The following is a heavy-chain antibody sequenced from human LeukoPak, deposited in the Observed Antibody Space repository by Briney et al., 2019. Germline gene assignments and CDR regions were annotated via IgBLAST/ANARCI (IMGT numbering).Heavy chain of an antibody. Sequence: SVKVSCKASGGTFSSYAISWVRQAPGQGLEWMGGIIPIFGTANYAQKFQGRVTITTDESTSTAYMELSSLRSEDTAVYYCARDYGDEHGNDYWGQGTLVTVSP. J-gene: IGHJ4*02. CDR3: ARDYGDEHGNDY. CDR1: GGTFSSYA. CDR2: IIPIFGTA. D-gene: IGHD4/OR15-4a*01. V-gene: IGHV1-69*05.